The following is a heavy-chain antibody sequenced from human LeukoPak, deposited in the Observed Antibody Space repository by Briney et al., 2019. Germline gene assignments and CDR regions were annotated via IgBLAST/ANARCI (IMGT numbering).Heavy chain of an antibody. CDR2: VSYDGSNK. Sequence: PGGSLRLSCAASGFTFSSYAMHWVRQAPGKGLEWVAVVSYDGSNKYYADSVKGRFTISRDNSKNTLYLQMNSLRAEDTAVYYCAKHLGSMAIFGVVIPGEIVFDYWGQGTLVTVSS. D-gene: IGHD3-3*01. CDR1: GFTFSSYA. CDR3: AKHLGSMAIFGVVIPGEIVFDY. J-gene: IGHJ4*02. V-gene: IGHV3-30*04.